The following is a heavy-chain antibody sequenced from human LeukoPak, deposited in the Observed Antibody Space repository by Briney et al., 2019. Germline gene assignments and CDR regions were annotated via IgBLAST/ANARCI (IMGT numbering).Heavy chain of an antibody. D-gene: IGHD6-19*01. CDR3: ARENSSGWYDFDY. CDR2: INPNSGGT. V-gene: IGHV1-2*02. Sequence: ASVKVSCKASGYTFTDYYMHWVRQAPGQGLEWMGWINPNSGGTNYAQKFQGRVTMTRDTSISTAYMELSRLRSDDTAVYYCARENSSGWYDFDYWGQGTLVTVSS. J-gene: IGHJ4*02. CDR1: GYTFTDYY.